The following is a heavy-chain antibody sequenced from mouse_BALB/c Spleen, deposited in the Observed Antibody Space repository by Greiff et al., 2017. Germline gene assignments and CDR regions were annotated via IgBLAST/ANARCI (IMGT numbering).Heavy chain of an antibody. J-gene: IGHJ3*01. Sequence: EVHLVESGPELVKPGASVKMSCKASGYTFTSYVMHWVKQKPGQGLEWIGYINPYNDGTKYNEKFKGKATLTSDKSSSTAYMELSSLTSEDSAVYYCARRGTGPWFAYWGQGTLVTVSA. CDR1: GYTFTSYV. CDR3: ARRGTGPWFAY. CDR2: INPYNDGT. V-gene: IGHV1-14*01. D-gene: IGHD3-3*01.